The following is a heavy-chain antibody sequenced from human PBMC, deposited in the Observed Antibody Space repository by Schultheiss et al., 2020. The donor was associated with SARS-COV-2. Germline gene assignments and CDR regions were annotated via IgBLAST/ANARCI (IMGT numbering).Heavy chain of an antibody. Sequence: ASVKVSCKASGYTFTSYDINWVRQATGQGLEWMGWMNPNSGNTGYAQKFQGRVTITADKSTSTAYMELSSLRSEDTAVYYCARDPPPPHTWLLPHTLLDGMDVWGQGTTVTVSS. CDR2: MNPNSGNT. CDR3: ARDPPPPHTWLLPHTLLDGMDV. CDR1: GYTFTSYD. V-gene: IGHV1-8*01. J-gene: IGHJ6*02. D-gene: IGHD3-22*01.